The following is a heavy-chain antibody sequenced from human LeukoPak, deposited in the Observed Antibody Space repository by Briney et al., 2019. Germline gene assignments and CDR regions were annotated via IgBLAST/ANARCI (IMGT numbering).Heavy chain of an antibody. V-gene: IGHV3-23*01. D-gene: IGHD6-13*01. Sequence: HPGGSLRLSCAASGFTFSSYWMSWVRQAPGKGLEWVSSISASGDNTYYADFVKGRFSISRDDSKNTLYLEMNSLRAEDTAVYYCAGSRPTTPFDPWGQGTLVTVSS. CDR1: GFTFSSYW. J-gene: IGHJ5*02. CDR3: AGSRPTTPFDP. CDR2: ISASGDNT.